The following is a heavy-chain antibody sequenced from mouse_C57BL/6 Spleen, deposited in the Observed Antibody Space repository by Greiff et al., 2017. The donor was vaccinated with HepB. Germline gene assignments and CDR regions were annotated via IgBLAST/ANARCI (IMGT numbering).Heavy chain of an antibody. V-gene: IGHV1-76*01. CDR2: IYPGSGNT. CDR3: ARSSPYFDY. CDR1: GYTFTDYY. J-gene: IGHJ2*01. Sequence: VQLQQSGAELVRPGASVKLSCKASGYTFTDYYINWVKQRPGQGLEWIARIYPGSGNTYYNEKFKGKATLTAEKSSSTACMQLSSLTSEDSAVYFCARSSPYFDYWGQGTTLTVSS. D-gene: IGHD1-1*01.